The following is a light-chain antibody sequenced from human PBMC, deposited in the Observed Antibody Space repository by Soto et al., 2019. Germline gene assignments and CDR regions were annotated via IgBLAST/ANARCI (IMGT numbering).Light chain of an antibody. J-gene: IGKJ3*01. CDR3: QQYYATPFT. V-gene: IGKV4-1*01. CDR2: WAS. CDR1: QSVLYSSNNKNY. Sequence: DIVMTQSPDSLAVSLGERATINCKSSQSVLYSSNNKNYLAWYQQRPGQPPKLLLYWASTRESGVPDRFSGSGSGTDFSLTINSLQAEDVAVYYCQQYYATPFTFGPGTKVDI.